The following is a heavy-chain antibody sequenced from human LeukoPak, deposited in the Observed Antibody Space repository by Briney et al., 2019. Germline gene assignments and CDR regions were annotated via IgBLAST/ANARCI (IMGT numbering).Heavy chain of an antibody. J-gene: IGHJ6*02. V-gene: IGHV1-69*04. CDR3: ASMGYCSSTSCYKGRYYYYGMDV. CDR1: GGTFSSYA. Sequence: ASVKVSCKASGGTFSSYAISWVRQAPGQGLEWMGRIIPIFGIANYAQKFQGRVTITADKSTSTAYMELSSLRSEDTAVYYCASMGYCSSTSCYKGRYYYYGMDVWGQGTTVTVSS. CDR2: IIPIFGIA. D-gene: IGHD2-2*02.